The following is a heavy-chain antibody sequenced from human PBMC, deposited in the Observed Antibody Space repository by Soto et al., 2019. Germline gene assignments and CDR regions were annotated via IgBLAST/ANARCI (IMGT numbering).Heavy chain of an antibody. D-gene: IGHD3-10*01. Sequence: QVQLQESGPGLVKPSGTLSLTCAVSGGSISSSNWWSWVRQPPGKGLEWIGETYHSGSTNYNPSLKSLRTLSVDKSKNQFSLKLSSVPAADRAVYYCVRVTGHYYDGMDVWGQGTTVTVSS. J-gene: IGHJ6*02. CDR1: GGSISSSNW. V-gene: IGHV4-4*02. CDR3: VRVTGHYYDGMDV. CDR2: TYHSGST.